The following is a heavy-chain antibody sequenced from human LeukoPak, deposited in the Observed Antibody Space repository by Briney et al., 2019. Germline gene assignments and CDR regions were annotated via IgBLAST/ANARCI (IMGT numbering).Heavy chain of an antibody. CDR2: IWYDGSNK. D-gene: IGHD3-3*01. J-gene: IGHJ4*02. CDR1: GFTFSSYG. V-gene: IGHV3-33*01. CDR3: ARGSDNTIFGVEGDY. Sequence: PGRSLRLSCAASGFTFSSYGMHWVRQAPGKGLEWVAVIWYDGSNKYYADSVKGRFTISRDNSKNTLYLQMNSLRAEDTAVYYCARGSDNTIFGVEGDYWGQGTLVTVSS.